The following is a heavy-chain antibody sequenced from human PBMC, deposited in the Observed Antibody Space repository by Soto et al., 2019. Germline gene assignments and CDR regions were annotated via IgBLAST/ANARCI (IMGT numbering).Heavy chain of an antibody. Sequence: TGGSLRLSCAASGFTFSSYAMSWVRQAPGKGLEWVSAISGSGGSTYYADSVKGRFTISRDNSKNTLYLQMNSLRAEDTAVYYCAKARSLTYYYYGMDVWGQGTTVTVSS. CDR3: AKARSLTYYYYGMDV. CDR2: ISGSGGST. J-gene: IGHJ6*02. V-gene: IGHV3-23*01. CDR1: GFTFSSYA. D-gene: IGHD7-27*01.